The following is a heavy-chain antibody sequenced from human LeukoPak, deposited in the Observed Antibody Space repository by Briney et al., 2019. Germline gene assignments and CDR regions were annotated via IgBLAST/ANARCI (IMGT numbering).Heavy chain of an antibody. J-gene: IGHJ4*02. V-gene: IGHV1-2*02. Sequence: ASVKVSCKASGYTFTGYYMHWVRQAPGQGLEWMGWINPNSGGTNYAQRFQGRVTMTRDTSISTAYMELSRLRSDDTAVYYCAKEGLNIATRDFFDSWGQGTLVTVSS. CDR3: AKEGLNIATRDFFDS. CDR2: INPNSGGT. CDR1: GYTFTGYY. D-gene: IGHD6-6*01.